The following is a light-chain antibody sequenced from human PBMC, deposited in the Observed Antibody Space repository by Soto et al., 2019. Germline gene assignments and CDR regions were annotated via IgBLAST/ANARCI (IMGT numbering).Light chain of an antibody. Sequence: EIFMTQSPATLSVSPGGRATLSCRASQSVSNYLAWYQQIPGQPPRLLIYGASTRATGIPARFSGSGSGTEFTLTISSLQSEDFAVYYCQQYNNWPRTFGQGTKVDIK. CDR3: QQYNNWPRT. J-gene: IGKJ1*01. V-gene: IGKV3-15*01. CDR2: GAS. CDR1: QSVSNY.